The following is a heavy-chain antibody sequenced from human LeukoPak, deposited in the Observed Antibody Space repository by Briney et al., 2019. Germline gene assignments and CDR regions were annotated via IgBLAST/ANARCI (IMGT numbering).Heavy chain of an antibody. CDR2: INPNSGGT. CDR1: GYTFTCYN. J-gene: IGHJ3*02. V-gene: IGHV1-2*02. Sequence: GASVKVSCKASGYTFTCYNKHWGRHAPGQGLEWMGWINPNSGGTDYAQKFQGRVTLTRDTSISTAYVDLSRLTSDDPAIFYFARAEPCLSEACDIGGQGTMVTVSS. CDR3: ARAEPCLSEACDI. D-gene: IGHD2-2*01.